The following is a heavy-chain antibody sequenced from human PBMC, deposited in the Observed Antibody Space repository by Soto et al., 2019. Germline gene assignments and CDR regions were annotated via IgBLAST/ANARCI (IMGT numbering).Heavy chain of an antibody. Sequence: SETRSLTCTVSGGSVSSGSYDWTWIRPPPGKGLEWIGYIYYSGSTNYTPSLKSRVTISVDTSKNQFSLKLSSVTAADTAVYYCARGGGLAYYDFWSGYYSAFAIWGQGTMVT. J-gene: IGHJ3*02. CDR3: ARGGGLAYYDFWSGYYSAFAI. CDR1: GGSVSSGSYD. D-gene: IGHD3-3*01. CDR2: IYYSGST. V-gene: IGHV4-61*01.